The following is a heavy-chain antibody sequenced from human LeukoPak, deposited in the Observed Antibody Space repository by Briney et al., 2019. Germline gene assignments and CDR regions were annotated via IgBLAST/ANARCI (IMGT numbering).Heavy chain of an antibody. J-gene: IGHJ4*02. CDR1: GFTFSSYG. D-gene: IGHD6-19*01. CDR3: AKVRDSSGWYTYFDY. Sequence: GGSLRLSCAASGFTFSSYGMSWVRQAPGKGLEWVSAISSSGGSTNYADSVKGRFTISRDNSKNTLYLQMNSLRAEDTAVYYCAKVRDSSGWYTYFDYWGQGTLVTVSS. CDR2: ISSSGGST. V-gene: IGHV3-23*01.